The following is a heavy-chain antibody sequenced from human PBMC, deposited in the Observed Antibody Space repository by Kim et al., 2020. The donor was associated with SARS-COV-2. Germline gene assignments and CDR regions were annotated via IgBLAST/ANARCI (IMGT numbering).Heavy chain of an antibody. J-gene: IGHJ4*02. V-gene: IGHV3-23*01. CDR1: GITFTRHA. CDR3: ASSPERAC. D-gene: IGHD2-15*01. Sequence: GGSLRLSCAAGSGITFTRHAMSWVRQAPGKGLEWVSSISGSGGSTYYADSVKGRFTISRDNSKNTLYLQMTSLRAEDTAVDYCASSPERACWGQGTL. CDR2: ISGSGGST.